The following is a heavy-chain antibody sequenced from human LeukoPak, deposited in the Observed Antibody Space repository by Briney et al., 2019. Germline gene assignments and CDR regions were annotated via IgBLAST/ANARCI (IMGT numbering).Heavy chain of an antibody. CDR1: GFTFSSYW. CDR2: IKQDGSEK. CDR3: ARPSLWFGEPLPGY. Sequence: GGSLRLSCAASGFTFSSYWMSWVRQAPGKGLEWVANIKQDGSEKYYVDSVKGRFTISRDNAKNSLYLQMNSLRAEDTAVYYCARPSLWFGEPLPGYWGQGTLVTVSS. J-gene: IGHJ4*02. V-gene: IGHV3-7*01. D-gene: IGHD3-10*01.